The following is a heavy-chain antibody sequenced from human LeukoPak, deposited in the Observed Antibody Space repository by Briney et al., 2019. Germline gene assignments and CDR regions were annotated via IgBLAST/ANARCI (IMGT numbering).Heavy chain of an antibody. V-gene: IGHV4-34*01. CDR2: INHSGST. CDR3: SRGLRQQLGYFQH. Sequence: SDTLSLTCALYGGSFSGYYWSWPRQPPGKGLEWLGEINHSGSTNYHPSLKSRVTISVDKSKNQFSLTLRPVNARAPAVPYCSRGLRQQLGYFQHWGQGTLVTVSS. J-gene: IGHJ1*01. CDR1: GGSFSGYY. D-gene: IGHD6-13*01.